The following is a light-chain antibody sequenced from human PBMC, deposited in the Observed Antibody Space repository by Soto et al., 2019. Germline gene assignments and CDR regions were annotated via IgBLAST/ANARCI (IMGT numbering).Light chain of an antibody. Sequence: QSVLTQSPSASASLGASVKLTCTLSSGHSSYTIAWHQQQPEKGPRYLMNLNIDGSHSKGDGIPDRFSGSSSGAERYLTISSLHSEDEADYCCQTWVTGIVVFGGGTKLTVL. J-gene: IGLJ2*01. CDR1: SGHSSYT. V-gene: IGLV4-69*01. CDR2: LNIDGSH. CDR3: QTWVTGIVV.